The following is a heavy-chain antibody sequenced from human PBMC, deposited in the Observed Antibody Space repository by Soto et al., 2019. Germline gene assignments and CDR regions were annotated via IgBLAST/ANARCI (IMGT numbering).Heavy chain of an antibody. CDR1: GFTVSSNY. V-gene: IGHV3-53*01. Sequence: EVQLVESGGGLIQPGGSLRLSCAASGFTVSSNYMSWVRQAPGKGLEWVSVIYSGGSTYYADSVKGRFTISRDNSKNTLYLQMNSLRAEDTAVYYCARDLASESRLYYYYGMDVWGQGTTVTVSS. CDR2: IYSGGST. D-gene: IGHD6-25*01. CDR3: ARDLASESRLYYYYGMDV. J-gene: IGHJ6*02.